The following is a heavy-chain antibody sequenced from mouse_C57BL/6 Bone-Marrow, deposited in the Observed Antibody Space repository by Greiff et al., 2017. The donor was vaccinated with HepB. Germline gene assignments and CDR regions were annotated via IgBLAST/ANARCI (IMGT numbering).Heavy chain of an antibody. Sequence: VQLQQSGPELVRPGASVKISCKAPGYTFTSHWMQWVRQRPGQGLEWIGEIFPGSGSTYYNEKFKGKATLTVDTSSSTAYMQLSSLTSEDSAVYFCANYYGSSYGYFDYWGQGTTLTVSS. J-gene: IGHJ2*01. CDR2: IFPGSGST. D-gene: IGHD1-1*01. CDR1: GYTFTSHW. CDR3: ANYYGSSYGYFDY. V-gene: IGHV1-56*01.